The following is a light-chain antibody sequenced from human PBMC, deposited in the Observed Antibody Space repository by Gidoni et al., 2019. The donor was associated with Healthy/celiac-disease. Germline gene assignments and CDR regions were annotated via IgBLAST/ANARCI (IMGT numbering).Light chain of an antibody. V-gene: IGKV3-20*01. J-gene: IGKJ4*01. CDR2: GAS. CDR1: QSVSSSY. CDR3: QQYGSSPTLT. Sequence: EIVLTQSPGTLSLSPGERATLSCRASQSVSSSYLAWYQQKPGQAPRLLIYGASSGSGTDFTLTISRLEPEDVAVYYCQQYGSSPTLTFGGGTKVEIK.